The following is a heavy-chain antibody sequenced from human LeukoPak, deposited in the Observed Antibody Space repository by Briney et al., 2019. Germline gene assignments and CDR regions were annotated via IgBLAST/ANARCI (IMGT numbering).Heavy chain of an antibody. CDR3: ARGGFALVPADRNFDL. J-gene: IGHJ2*01. D-gene: IGHD3/OR15-3a*01. CDR1: GGTFGTYA. V-gene: IGHV1-69*05. CDR2: IITVFGPP. Sequence: SVKVSCKTSGGTFGTYAVNWVRQAPGQGLEWMGGIITVFGPPKYTQKFQGRLTISTDDPTGTAYMELKSLTSDDTAVYYCARGGFALVPADRNFDLWGRGTLVTVSS.